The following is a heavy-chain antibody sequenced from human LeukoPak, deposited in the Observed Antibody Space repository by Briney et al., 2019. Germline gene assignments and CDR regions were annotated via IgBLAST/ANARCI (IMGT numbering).Heavy chain of an antibody. CDR2: ISYDGSNK. V-gene: IGHV3-30*18. CDR1: GFTFSSYG. D-gene: IGHD3-10*01. J-gene: IGHJ4*02. CDR3: AKGVLYYYGSGSYYRFTTNSNFDY. Sequence: PGGSLRLSCAASGFTFSSYGMHWVRQAPGKGLEWVAVISYDGSNKYYADSVKGRFTISRDNSKNTLYLQMNSLRAEDTAVYYCAKGVLYYYGSGSYYRFTTNSNFDYWGQGTLVTVSS.